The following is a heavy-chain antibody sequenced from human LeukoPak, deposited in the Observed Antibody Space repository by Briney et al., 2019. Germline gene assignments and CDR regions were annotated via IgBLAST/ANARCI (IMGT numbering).Heavy chain of an antibody. D-gene: IGHD3-10*01. J-gene: IGHJ4*02. Sequence: PGGSLRLSCVVSGFTFSSYAMSWVRQAPGKGLEWVSGISGSGGSTYYADSVKGRFTISRDNTKNTLYLQMNSLRAEDTAVYYCANTMVRGVITPDYWGQGTLVTVSS. CDR2: ISGSGGST. CDR1: GFTFSSYA. V-gene: IGHV3-23*01. CDR3: ANTMVRGVITPDY.